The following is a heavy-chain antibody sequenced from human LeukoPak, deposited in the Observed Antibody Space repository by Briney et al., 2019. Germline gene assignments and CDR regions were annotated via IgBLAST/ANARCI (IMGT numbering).Heavy chain of an antibody. D-gene: IGHD3-3*01. CDR1: GFTFSDNA. J-gene: IGHJ1*01. CDR3: AKVMGITIFGAFHH. CDR2: ISGRGDTT. V-gene: IGHV3-23*01. Sequence: RGSLRLSCAASGFTFSDNAMSWVRQAPGKGLEWVSAISGRGDTTYYADSVKGRFTISRDNSKNTLYLQMNSLRADDTAIYYCAKVMGITIFGAFHHWGQGTLVTVSS.